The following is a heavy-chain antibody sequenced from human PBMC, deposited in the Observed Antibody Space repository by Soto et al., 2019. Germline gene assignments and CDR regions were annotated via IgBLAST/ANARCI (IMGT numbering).Heavy chain of an antibody. Sequence: SETLSLTCTVSGGSISSSSYYWGWIRQHPGKGLEWIGSIYYSGSTYYNPSLKSRVTISVDTSKNQFSLKLSSLTAADTAVYYCGRLAQGNYYGMDVWGQGTTVT. CDR2: IYYSGST. D-gene: IGHD3-10*01. J-gene: IGHJ6*02. CDR3: GRLAQGNYYGMDV. V-gene: IGHV4-39*01. CDR1: GGSISSSSYY.